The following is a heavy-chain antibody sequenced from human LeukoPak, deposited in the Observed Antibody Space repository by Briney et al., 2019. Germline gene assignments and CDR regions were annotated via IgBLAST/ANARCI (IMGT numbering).Heavy chain of an antibody. CDR2: INPSGGST. Sequence: ASVKVSCKASGYTFTSYYMHWVRQAPGQGLEWMGTINPSGGSTSYAQKFQGRVTITRNTSIGTAFMELSSLRSEDTAVYYCARGNRGVILTAMRGNWFDAWGQGTLVTVSS. D-gene: IGHD2-21*02. J-gene: IGHJ5*02. V-gene: IGHV1-46*01. CDR3: ARGNRGVILTAMRGNWFDA. CDR1: GYTFTSYY.